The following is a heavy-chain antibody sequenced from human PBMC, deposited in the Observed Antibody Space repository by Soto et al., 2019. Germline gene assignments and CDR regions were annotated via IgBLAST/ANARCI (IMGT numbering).Heavy chain of an antibody. D-gene: IGHD5-18*01. CDR1: GYSFTSYW. CDR2: IDPSDSYT. V-gene: IGHV5-10-1*01. CDR3: ARTSMQSRGYSYGHGGMDV. J-gene: IGHJ6*02. Sequence: GESLKISCKGSGYSFTSYWIDWVRPMPGKSLGWMGRIDPSDSYTNYSPSFQGHVTISADKSISTAYLQWSSLKASDTAMYYCARTSMQSRGYSYGHGGMDVWGQGTTVTVSS.